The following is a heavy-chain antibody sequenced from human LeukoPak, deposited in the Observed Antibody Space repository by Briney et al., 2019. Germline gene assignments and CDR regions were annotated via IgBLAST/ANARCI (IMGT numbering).Heavy chain of an antibody. CDR2: IYTSGST. V-gene: IGHV4-4*07. Sequence: SETLSLTCTVSGGSISSYYWSWIRQPAGKGLEWIGRIYTSGSTNYNPSLKSRVTMSVDTSKNQFSLKLSSVTAADTAVYYCAREGCDILTGYPSALDYWGQGTLVTVSS. J-gene: IGHJ4*02. CDR1: GGSISSYY. CDR3: AREGCDILTGYPSALDY. D-gene: IGHD3-9*01.